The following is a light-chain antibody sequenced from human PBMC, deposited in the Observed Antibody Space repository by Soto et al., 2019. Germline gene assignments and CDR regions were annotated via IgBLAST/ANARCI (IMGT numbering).Light chain of an antibody. CDR2: ASS. CDR3: LQDYSYPYT. Sequence: IQMTQSPSSLSASVGDRVTIACRASQVIRNDLGWYQQKPGKAPKLLIYASSSLQSGVPSRFSGSGSGTDFTLTIDSLQPEDVATYYCLQDYSYPYTFGQGTRLEIK. CDR1: QVIRND. V-gene: IGKV1-6*01. J-gene: IGKJ5*01.